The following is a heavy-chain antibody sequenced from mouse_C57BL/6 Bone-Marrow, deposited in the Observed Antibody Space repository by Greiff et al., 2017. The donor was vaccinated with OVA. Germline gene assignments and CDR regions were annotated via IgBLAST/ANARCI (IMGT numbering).Heavy chain of an antibody. D-gene: IGHD1-1*01. V-gene: IGHV1-72*01. J-gene: IGHJ3*01. CDR3: ARGGTTVVEGAWFAY. CDR1: GYTFTSYW. CDR2: IDPNSGGT. Sequence: QVLLQQPGAELVKPGASVKLSCKASGYTFTSYWMHWVKQRPGRGLEWIGRIDPNSGGTKYNEKFKSKATLTVDKPSSTAYMQLSSLTSEDSAVYYCARGGTTVVEGAWFAYWGQGTLVTVSA.